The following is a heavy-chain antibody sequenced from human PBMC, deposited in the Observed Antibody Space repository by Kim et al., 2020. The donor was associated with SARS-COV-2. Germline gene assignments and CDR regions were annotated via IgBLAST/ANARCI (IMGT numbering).Heavy chain of an antibody. J-gene: IGHJ1*01. V-gene: IGHV3-49*04. D-gene: IGHD6-19*01. CDR2: IRSKAYGGTT. CDR1: GFTFGDYA. CDR3: TRAYLRWLVPEYFQH. Sequence: GGSLRLSCTASGFTFGDYAMSWVRQAPGKGLEWVGFIRSKAYGGTTEYAASVKGRFTISRDDSKSIAYLQMNSLKTEDTAVYYCTRAYLRWLVPEYFQHWGQGTLVTVSS.